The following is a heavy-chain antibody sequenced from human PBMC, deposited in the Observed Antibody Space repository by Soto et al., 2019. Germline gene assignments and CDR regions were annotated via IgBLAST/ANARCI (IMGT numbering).Heavy chain of an antibody. CDR2: IIPIFGTA. V-gene: IGHV1-69*13. D-gene: IGHD2-2*01. J-gene: IGHJ6*02. Sequence: SVKVSSEASGGTFSSYAISWVRQAPGQGLEGVGGIIPIFGTANYAQKFQGRVTITADESTSTAYMELSSLRSEDTAVYYCARGSDIVVVPAARFYYYGMDVWGQGTTVTVSS. CDR1: GGTFSSYA. CDR3: ARGSDIVVVPAARFYYYGMDV.